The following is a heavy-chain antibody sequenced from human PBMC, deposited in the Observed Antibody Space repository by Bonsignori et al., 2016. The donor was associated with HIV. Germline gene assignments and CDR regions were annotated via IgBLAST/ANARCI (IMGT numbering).Heavy chain of an antibody. Sequence: EVHLVESGGGLVKPGGSLRLSCAASGITFSNSSMNWVRQAPGKGLEWVSYISSTSRYIYYADSVKGRFTISRDNAKTSVYLEMNSLRAEDTAVYYCARSRSRWINPNWFDPGA. CDR3: ARSRSRWINPNWFDP. V-gene: IGHV3-21*05. J-gene: IGHJ5*01. D-gene: IGHD6-13*01. CDR1: GITFSNSS. CDR2: ISSTSRYI.